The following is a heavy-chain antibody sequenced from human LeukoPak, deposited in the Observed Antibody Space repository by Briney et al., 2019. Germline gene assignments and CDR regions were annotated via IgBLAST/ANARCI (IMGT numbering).Heavy chain of an antibody. Sequence: GGSLRLSCVVSGVTFSSHWMSWVRQAPGKGLEWVANIKQDGSERYYVDSVKGRFTISRDNSKNTLYLQMNSLRAEDTAVYYCARGRRGQLTRYYFDYWGQGTLVTVSS. V-gene: IGHV3-7*01. D-gene: IGHD3-9*01. J-gene: IGHJ4*02. CDR3: ARGRRGQLTRYYFDY. CDR1: GVTFSSHW. CDR2: IKQDGSER.